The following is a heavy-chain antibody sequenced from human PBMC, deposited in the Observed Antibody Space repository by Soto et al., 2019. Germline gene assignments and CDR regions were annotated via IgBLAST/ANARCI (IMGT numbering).Heavy chain of an antibody. CDR1: GCCFLTSSHD. Sequence: LSVTCTDSGCCFLTSSHDLGWIRGPPGKGLEWIETFFHSASTAHNPYLKSRVTASMDTTKNHFHLELTNVTAADTAVYYCARRSIGDSSVHAHCFDYWGQGTLVTVSS. V-gene: IGHV4-39*02. CDR2: FFHSAST. J-gene: IGHJ4*02. D-gene: IGHD3-22*01. CDR3: ARRSIGDSSVHAHCFDY.